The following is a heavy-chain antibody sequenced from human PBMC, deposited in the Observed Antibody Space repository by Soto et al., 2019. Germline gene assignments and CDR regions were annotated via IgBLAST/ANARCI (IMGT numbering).Heavy chain of an antibody. CDR2: IDPSDSRT. Sequence: QMPGKGLEWVGKIDPSDSRTMYRPSSRARITISVDKSINTAYLEWGRLKDSDTAMYYWARHDSNGDCDLWGQGTQVTVSS. V-gene: IGHV5-10-1*01. D-gene: IGHD2-8*01. J-gene: IGHJ4*02. CDR3: ARHDSNGDCDL.